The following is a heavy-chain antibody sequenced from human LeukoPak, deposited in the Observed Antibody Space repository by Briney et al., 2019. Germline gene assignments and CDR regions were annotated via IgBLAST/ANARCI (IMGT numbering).Heavy chain of an antibody. V-gene: IGHV3-23*01. D-gene: IGHD3-22*01. Sequence: GGSLRLSCAASGFPFSSYAMSWVRQAPGKVLEWVSTLSGSGDSTYYADSVSGRFTFSRDNSENTLYLQMNSLRAEDTAVYYCAKDGGNYYDTAGNHLMRSYMDVWGKGTTVTVSS. J-gene: IGHJ6*04. CDR3: AKDGGNYYDTAGNHLMRSYMDV. CDR2: LSGSGDST. CDR1: GFPFSSYA.